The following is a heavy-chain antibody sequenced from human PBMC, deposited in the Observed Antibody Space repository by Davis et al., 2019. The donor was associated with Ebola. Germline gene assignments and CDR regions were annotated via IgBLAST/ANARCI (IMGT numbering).Heavy chain of an antibody. CDR1: GFTFSSYN. Sequence: GGSLRLSCAASGFTFSSYNMNWVRQAPGKGLEWVSSISSSSSYIYYADSVKGRFTISRDNAKNSLYLQMNSLRAEDTAVYYCAGTPYYDFWSGHYWYYGMDVWGQGTTVTVSS. CDR3: AGTPYYDFWSGHYWYYGMDV. J-gene: IGHJ6*02. CDR2: ISSSSSYI. V-gene: IGHV3-21*04. D-gene: IGHD3-3*01.